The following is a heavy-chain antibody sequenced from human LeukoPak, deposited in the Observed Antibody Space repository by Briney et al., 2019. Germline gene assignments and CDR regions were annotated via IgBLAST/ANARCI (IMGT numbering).Heavy chain of an antibody. V-gene: IGHV4-34*01. D-gene: IGHD3-10*01. Sequence: SETLSLTCAVYGGSFSGYYWSWIRQPPGKGLEWIGEINHSGSTNYNPSLKSRVTISVDTSKNQFSLKLSSVTAADTAVYYCARKWKSGSPYYYGSGSYYGAFDIWGQGTMVTVSS. J-gene: IGHJ3*02. CDR1: GGSFSGYY. CDR3: ARKWKSGSPYYYGSGSYYGAFDI. CDR2: INHSGST.